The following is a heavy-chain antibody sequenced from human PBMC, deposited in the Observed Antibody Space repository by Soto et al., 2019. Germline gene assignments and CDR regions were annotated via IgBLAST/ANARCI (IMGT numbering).Heavy chain of an antibody. CDR2: IYYSGST. CDR3: ASVDTAMEYFDY. D-gene: IGHD5-18*01. V-gene: IGHV4-30-4*01. Sequence: PSETLSLTCTVSGGSISSGDYYWSWIRQPPGKGLEWIGYIYYSGSTYYNPSLKSRVTISVDTSKNQFSLKLSSVTAADTAVYYCASVDTAMEYFDYWGQGTLVTVS. J-gene: IGHJ4*02. CDR1: GGSISSGDYY.